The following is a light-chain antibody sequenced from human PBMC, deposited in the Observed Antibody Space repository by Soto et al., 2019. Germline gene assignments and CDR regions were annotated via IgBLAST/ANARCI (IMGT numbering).Light chain of an antibody. J-gene: IGKJ4*01. Sequence: EIVLTQSPGTLSLSSGERATLSCRASQSVRSNYLAWYQQKPGQAPRLLIYGASSRATGIPDRFGGSGSGTDFTLTISRLEPEDFALYYCQQYASSPLTFGEGTKVEIK. CDR2: GAS. V-gene: IGKV3-20*01. CDR1: QSVRSNY. CDR3: QQYASSPLT.